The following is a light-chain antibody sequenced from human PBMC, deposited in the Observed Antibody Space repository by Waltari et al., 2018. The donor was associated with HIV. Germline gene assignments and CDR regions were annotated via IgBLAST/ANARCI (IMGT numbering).Light chain of an antibody. CDR2: DDN. CDR1: HLVSKS. Sequence: SYVLTPPPSVSVDPGETARIPCGGTHLVSKSVQWYQQKPGQAPVLVIYDDNDRPSGIPERFSGSSSGNTATLTISRVEAGDEADYYCQVWDTTTDQWVFGGGTELAVL. V-gene: IGLV3-21*04. J-gene: IGLJ3*02. CDR3: QVWDTTTDQWV.